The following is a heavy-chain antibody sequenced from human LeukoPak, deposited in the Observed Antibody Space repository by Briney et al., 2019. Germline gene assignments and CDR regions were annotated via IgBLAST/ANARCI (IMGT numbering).Heavy chain of an antibody. Sequence: ASVKVSCKAPGYTFTGYYMHWVRQAPGQGLEWMGWINPNSGGTNYAQKFQGWVTMTRDTSISTAYMELSRLRSDDTAVYYCARGGLIRQLAKYNWFDPWGQGTLVTVSS. CDR3: ARGGLIRQLAKYNWFDP. V-gene: IGHV1-2*04. D-gene: IGHD6-13*01. CDR2: INPNSGGT. CDR1: GYTFTGYY. J-gene: IGHJ5*02.